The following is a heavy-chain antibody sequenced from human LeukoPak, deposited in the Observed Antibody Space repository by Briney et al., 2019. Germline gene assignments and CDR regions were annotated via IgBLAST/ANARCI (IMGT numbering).Heavy chain of an antibody. CDR1: GDSIGSRTDW. CDR2: IKSGGSP. Sequence: SETLSLTCTVSGDSIGSRTDWWGWIRQPPGKGLEWVGHIKSGGSPNYNPPLKSRVTISVDTSKNQFSLTVSSVTAADTAVYYCARLKWITDHWGQGILVTVSP. D-gene: IGHD5-12*01. J-gene: IGHJ4*02. V-gene: IGHV4-39*01. CDR3: ARLKWITDH.